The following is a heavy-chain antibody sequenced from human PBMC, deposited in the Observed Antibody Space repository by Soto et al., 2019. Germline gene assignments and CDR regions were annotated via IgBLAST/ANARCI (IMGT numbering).Heavy chain of an antibody. D-gene: IGHD3-22*01. CDR2: IYYRGNT. CDR3: ARVDSSGGLDS. J-gene: IGHJ4*02. Sequence: QLQLQESGPGLVKPSETLSLTCTVSDGSISSSSYYWGWIRQPPGKGLEWIGNIYYRGNTYYNPSLKSRVTISVDTSKNHFPLNLSSVTAADTAVYYCARVDSSGGLDSWGQGILVTVSS. V-gene: IGHV4-39*02. CDR1: DGSISSSSYY.